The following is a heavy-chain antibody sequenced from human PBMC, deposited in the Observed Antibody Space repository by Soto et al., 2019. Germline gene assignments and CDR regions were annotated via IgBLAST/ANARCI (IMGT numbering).Heavy chain of an antibody. CDR2: ISYRGST. J-gene: IGHJ4*02. V-gene: IGHV4-39*01. CDR3: ARHSSGRNFDN. CDR1: GGSISSTTYY. Sequence: QLQLQESGPGLVKPSETLSLTCTVSGGSISSTTYYWGWIRQPPGKGLEWIGSISYRGSTYSNSSLKSRVTMSLDTSQSQFSLKLSSVTAADAAVYYCARHSSGRNFDNWGQGTLITVSS.